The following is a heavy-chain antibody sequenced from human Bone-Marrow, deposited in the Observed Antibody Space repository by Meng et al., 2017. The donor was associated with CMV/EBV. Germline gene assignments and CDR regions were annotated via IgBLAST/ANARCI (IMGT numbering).Heavy chain of an antibody. V-gene: IGHV1-8*01. Sequence: ASVKVSCKASGYTFSTYDINWVRQATGQGLEWMGWMNPNSANTGYAQRFQGRVTMTRNTSISTAYLELTSLRSEDTAVYYCATNIFDSSGYGGDYFDYWGQGTRVTGSS. CDR1: GYTFSTYD. D-gene: IGHD3-22*01. J-gene: IGHJ4*02. CDR3: ATNIFDSSGYGGDYFDY. CDR2: MNPNSANT.